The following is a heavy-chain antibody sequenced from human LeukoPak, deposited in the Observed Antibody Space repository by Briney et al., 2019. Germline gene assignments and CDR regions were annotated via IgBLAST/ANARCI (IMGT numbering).Heavy chain of an antibody. Sequence: GGSLRLSCAASGFTFSSYAMHWVRQAPGKGLDWVAVIWYDGSDKYYADSVKGRFTISRENSKNTLYLQMNSLRAEDTAVYYCAREITVTSTTYFDYWGQGTLVTVSS. CDR2: IWYDGSDK. J-gene: IGHJ4*02. V-gene: IGHV3-33*01. D-gene: IGHD4-17*01. CDR3: AREITVTSTTYFDY. CDR1: GFTFSSYA.